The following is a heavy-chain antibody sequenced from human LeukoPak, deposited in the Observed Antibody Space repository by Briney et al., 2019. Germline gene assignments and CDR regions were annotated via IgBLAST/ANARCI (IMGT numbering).Heavy chain of an antibody. V-gene: IGHV3-23*01. CDR1: KFTFATYA. D-gene: IGHD3-3*01. Sequence: GGSLRLSCAASKFTFATYAMSWVRQAPGKGLEWVSAISSGGDSTYYADSVKGRFTISRDNSKNTLTLQMNGLRAEDTAVYYCAKLGSTGNFWSGYWCDYWGQGTLVTVSS. CDR3: AKLGSTGNFWSGYWCDY. CDR2: ISSGGDST. J-gene: IGHJ4*02.